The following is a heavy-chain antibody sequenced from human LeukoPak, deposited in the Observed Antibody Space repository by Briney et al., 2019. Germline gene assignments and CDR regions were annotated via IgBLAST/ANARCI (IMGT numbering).Heavy chain of an antibody. V-gene: IGHV4-38-2*02. Sequence: PSETLSLTCTVSGYSISSGCYWGWIRQPPGKGLEWIGSIYHSGSTYYNPSLKSRVTISVDTSKNQFSLKLSSVTAADTAVYYCARPQGMWYFDYWGQGTLVTVSS. CDR1: GYSISSGCY. D-gene: IGHD2-21*01. J-gene: IGHJ4*02. CDR3: ARPQGMWYFDY. CDR2: IYHSGST.